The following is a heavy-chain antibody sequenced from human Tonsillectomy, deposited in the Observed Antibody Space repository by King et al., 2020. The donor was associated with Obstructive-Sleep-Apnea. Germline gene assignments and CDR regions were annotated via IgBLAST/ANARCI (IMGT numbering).Heavy chain of an antibody. CDR1: GYTFSTYG. CDR3: ARDRELGISAFDI. V-gene: IGHV1-18*01. J-gene: IGHJ3*02. CDR2: ISPYNGNT. Sequence: QLVQSGAEVKKPGASVKVSCKASGYTFSTYGLSWVRQAPGQGLEWMGWISPYNGNTNYAQNLQGRVTMTTDTSTSTAYMDLRSLRSDDPAVYYCARDRELGISAFDIWGQGTMVTVSS. D-gene: IGHD7-27*01.